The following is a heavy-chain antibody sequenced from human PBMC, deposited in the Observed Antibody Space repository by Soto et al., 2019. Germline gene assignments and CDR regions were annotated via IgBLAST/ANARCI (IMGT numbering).Heavy chain of an antibody. CDR1: GYTFTSYG. D-gene: IGHD6-19*01. CDR3: ASTRRYSSGWYSVLGYYYYGMDV. V-gene: IGHV1-18*01. J-gene: IGHJ6*02. CDR2: ISAYNGNA. Sequence: ASVKVSCKASGYTFTSYGISWVRQAPGQGLEWMGWISAYNGNANYAQKLQGRVTMTTDTSTSTAYMELRSLRSDDTAVYYCASTRRYSSGWYSVLGYYYYGMDVWGQGNTVTVSS.